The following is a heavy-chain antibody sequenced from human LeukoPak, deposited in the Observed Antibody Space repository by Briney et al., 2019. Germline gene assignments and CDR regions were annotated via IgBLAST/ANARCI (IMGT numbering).Heavy chain of an antibody. V-gene: IGHV3-9*01. J-gene: IGHJ6*02. CDR2: ISWNSGSI. Sequence: GRSLRLSCAASGSTFDDYAMHWVRQAPGKGLEWVSGISWNSGSIGYADSVKGRFTISRDNAKNSLYLQMNSLRAEDTALYYCAKEMGYCSSTSCSYYYYGMDVWGQGTTVTVSS. CDR1: GSTFDDYA. D-gene: IGHD2-2*01. CDR3: AKEMGYCSSTSCSYYYYGMDV.